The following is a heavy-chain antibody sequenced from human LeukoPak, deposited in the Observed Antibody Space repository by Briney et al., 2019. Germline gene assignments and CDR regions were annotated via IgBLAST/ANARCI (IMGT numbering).Heavy chain of an antibody. CDR3: TKEGLQGRGSYTDI. CDR1: GFTFSTYW. Sequence: GGSLRLSCAASGFTFSTYWMSCVRQAPGKGLQWVANIKQDGSDKYYVDSVEGRFTISRDNAKNTLFLQMSSRRAEDTAVYYCTKEGLQGRGSYTDIWGQGTLVTVSS. J-gene: IGHJ4*02. CDR2: IKQDGSDK. V-gene: IGHV3-7*04. D-gene: IGHD3-10*01.